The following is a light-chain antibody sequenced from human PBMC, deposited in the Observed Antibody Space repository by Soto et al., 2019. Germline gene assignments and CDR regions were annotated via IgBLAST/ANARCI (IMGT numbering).Light chain of an antibody. J-gene: IGKJ1*01. Sequence: ELVLTQSPGNLSLSPGDRATLSCTASQSISSSYLVWYQQQPGQSPRLLVYGVSNRATGIPDRFSGSGSGTDFSLTISRLEPEDSAVYYCQQFGYSPRSFGQGTKVEIK. CDR3: QQFGYSPRS. CDR1: QSISSSY. V-gene: IGKV3-20*01. CDR2: GVS.